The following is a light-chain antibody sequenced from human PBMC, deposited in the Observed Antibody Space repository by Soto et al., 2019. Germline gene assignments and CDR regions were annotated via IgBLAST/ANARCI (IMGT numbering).Light chain of an antibody. V-gene: IGKV3-15*01. J-gene: IGKJ4*01. Sequence: EVMMTQSPATLSVSPGERASLSCRSSQTVGAYLAWYQQKPGQAPRLLIYGASTRATGIPARFSGSGSGTEFTLTISSLKSEDFAVYYCQQYNQWPPFTFGGGTKVDIK. CDR2: GAS. CDR1: QTVGAY. CDR3: QQYNQWPPFT.